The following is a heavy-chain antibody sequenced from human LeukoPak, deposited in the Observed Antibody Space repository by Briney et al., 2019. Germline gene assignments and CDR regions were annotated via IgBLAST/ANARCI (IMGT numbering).Heavy chain of an antibody. V-gene: IGHV1-2*02. Sequence: ASVKVSCKASGYTFTGYYMHWVRQAPGQGPEWMGWIKPDSGGTKYAQNFQGRVTMTRDTSTNTAYMDLSRLTSDDTAVYFCARGRHFDSDGYYSAFYFDSWGQGNLLIVSS. CDR2: IKPDSGGT. CDR3: ARGRHFDSDGYYSAFYFDS. CDR1: GYTFTGYY. D-gene: IGHD3-22*01. J-gene: IGHJ4*02.